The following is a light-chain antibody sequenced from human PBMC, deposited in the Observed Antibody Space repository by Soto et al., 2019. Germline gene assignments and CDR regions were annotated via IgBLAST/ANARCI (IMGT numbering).Light chain of an antibody. CDR3: QQSYSTHPWT. CDR2: AAS. V-gene: IGKV1-39*01. J-gene: IGKJ1*01. Sequence: DIQITQSPSTLSASVGDRVTITCRASQTISSWLAWYQQKPGKAPKLLIYAASNLQSGVPSRFSGSGSGTDFTLTISSLQPEDFANYFCQQSYSTHPWTFGQGTKVDIK. CDR1: QTISSW.